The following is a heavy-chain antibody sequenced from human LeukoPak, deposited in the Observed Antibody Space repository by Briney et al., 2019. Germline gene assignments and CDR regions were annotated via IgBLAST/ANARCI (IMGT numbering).Heavy chain of an antibody. CDR3: ARESGYSRPGGCYYYMDV. J-gene: IGHJ6*03. CDR2: IYSGGST. V-gene: IGHV3-66*01. CDR1: GFTFSSYG. D-gene: IGHD6-13*01. Sequence: GGPLRLSCAASGFTFSSYGMSWVRQAPGKGLEWVSVIYSGGSTYYADSVKGRFTISRDNSKNTLYLQMNSLRAEDTAVYYCARESGYSRPGGCYYYMDVWGKGTTVTISS.